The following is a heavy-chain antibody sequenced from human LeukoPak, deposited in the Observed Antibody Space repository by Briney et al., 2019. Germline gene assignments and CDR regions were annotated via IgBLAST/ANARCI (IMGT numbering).Heavy chain of an antibody. CDR1: GFTFSSDN. J-gene: IGHJ4*02. D-gene: IGHD3-10*01. V-gene: IGHV3-23*01. CDR3: AKGSSGNYYY. CDR2: VTESGGIT. Sequence: GGSLRLSCVASGFTFSSDNMTGVGQAPGTALEWVSSVTESGGITSYADSVKGRFTISRDNSKNTLYLQMNSLRADDTATYYCAKGSSGNYYYWGQGTLVTVSS.